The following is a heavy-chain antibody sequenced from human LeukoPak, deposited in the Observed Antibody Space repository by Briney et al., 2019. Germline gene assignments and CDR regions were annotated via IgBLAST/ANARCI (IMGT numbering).Heavy chain of an antibody. D-gene: IGHD5-12*01. V-gene: IGHV1-8*01. CDR1: GYTFTSYD. Sequence: GASVKVSCKASGYTFTSYDINWVRQATGQGLEWMGWMNPNSGNTGYAQKFQGRVTMTTNTSISTAYMELGSLRSEDTAVYYCARGARYSGYDLDYWGQGTLVTVSS. J-gene: IGHJ4*02. CDR2: MNPNSGNT. CDR3: ARGARYSGYDLDY.